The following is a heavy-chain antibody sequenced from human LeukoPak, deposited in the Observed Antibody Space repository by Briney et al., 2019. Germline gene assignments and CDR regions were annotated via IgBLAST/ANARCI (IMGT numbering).Heavy chain of an antibody. CDR1: GGSFSGYY. CDR2: INHSGST. D-gene: IGHD3-22*01. J-gene: IGHJ3*02. CDR3: ARKNLGGVFYYESRGPGPYVFNI. Sequence: SETLSLTCAVYGGSFSGYYWSWIRQPPGKGLEWIGEINHSGSTNYNPSLKSRVTISVDTSKNQFSLKLSSVTAADTAVYYCARKNLGGVFYYESRGPGPYVFNIGGQGKMATVSS. V-gene: IGHV4-34*01.